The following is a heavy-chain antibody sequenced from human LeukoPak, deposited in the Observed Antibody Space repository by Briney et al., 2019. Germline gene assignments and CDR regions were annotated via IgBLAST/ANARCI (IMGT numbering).Heavy chain of an antibody. CDR3: ARAPGIAAAGNWFDP. D-gene: IGHD6-13*01. V-gene: IGHV1-18*01. J-gene: IGHJ5*02. CDR2: ISAYNSNT. CDR1: VYTFTICG. Sequence: ASVKVSCKASVYTFTICGISWVRQPPGQGLEWMGWISAYNSNTNYAKKLHGRVIMTTDTSTSTAYMELRSLRSDDTAVYYCARAPGIAAAGNWFDPWGQGTLVTVSS.